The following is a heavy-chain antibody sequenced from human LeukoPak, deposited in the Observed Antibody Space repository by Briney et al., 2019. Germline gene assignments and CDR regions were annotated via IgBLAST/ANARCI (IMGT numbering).Heavy chain of an antibody. CDR2: IYSGGST. CDR3: ARGAFNFDY. CDR1: GFTFSSSA. Sequence: PGGSLRLSCAASGFTFSSSAMSWVRQAPGKGLEWVSVIYSGGSTYYADSVKGRFTISRDNSKNTLYLQMNSLRAEDTAVYYCARGAFNFDYWGQGTLVTVSS. V-gene: IGHV3-66*01. J-gene: IGHJ4*02.